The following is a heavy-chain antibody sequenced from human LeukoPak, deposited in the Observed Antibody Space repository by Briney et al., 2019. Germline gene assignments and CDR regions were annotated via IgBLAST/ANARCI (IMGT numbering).Heavy chain of an antibody. Sequence: GGSLRLSCAASGFTFSSYAMHWVRQAPDKGLEWVAVISYDGSNKYYADSVKGRFTISRDNSKNTLYLQMNSLRAEDTAVYYCARDKYSSGWRLFDYWGQGTLVTVSS. CDR1: GFTFSSYA. V-gene: IGHV3-30-3*01. CDR3: ARDKYSSGWRLFDY. CDR2: ISYDGSNK. D-gene: IGHD6-19*01. J-gene: IGHJ4*02.